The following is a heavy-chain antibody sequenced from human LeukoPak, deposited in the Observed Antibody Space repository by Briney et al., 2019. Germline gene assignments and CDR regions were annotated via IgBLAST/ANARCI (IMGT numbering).Heavy chain of an antibody. CDR1: GGSISSYY. V-gene: IGHV4-59*12. J-gene: IGHJ3*02. CDR3: ARDPQRWYDQWADALDI. D-gene: IGHD5-18*01. CDR2: IYYSGST. Sequence: SETLSLTCTVSGGSISSYYWSWIRQPPVKGLEWIGYIYYSGSTNYNPSHKSRVTISVDTSKSQFSLKLSSVTAADTAVYYCARDPQRWYDQWADALDIWGQGTMVTVSS.